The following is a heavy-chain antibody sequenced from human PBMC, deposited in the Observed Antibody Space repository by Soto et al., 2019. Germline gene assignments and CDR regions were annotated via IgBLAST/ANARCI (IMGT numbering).Heavy chain of an antibody. CDR2: IYSGGST. CDR1: GFTVSSNY. J-gene: IGHJ5*02. D-gene: IGHD2-15*01. CDR3: AREGRP. V-gene: IGHV3-66*01. Sequence: PGGSLRLSCAASGFTVSSNYMSWVRQAPGKGLEWVSVIYSGGSTYLADSVKDRFSISRDNSKNTLHLQMNSLRAEDTAVYYCAREGRPWGQGTLVTVSS.